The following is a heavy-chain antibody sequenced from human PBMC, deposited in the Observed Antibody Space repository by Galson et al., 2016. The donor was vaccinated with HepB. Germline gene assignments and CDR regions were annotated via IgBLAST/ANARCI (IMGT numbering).Heavy chain of an antibody. J-gene: IGHJ5*02. CDR2: ISGGTSRA. CDR1: GFTFSTYA. V-gene: IGHV3-48*02. Sequence: SLRLSCAASGFTFSTYAMSWVRQAPGKGLEWVAFISGGTSRAFYADSVKGRFTISRDNARNSLYLQMDSLRDDDTAMYYCVRVQYGADICVDPWGQGTLVTVSS. D-gene: IGHD4-17*01. CDR3: VRVQYGADICVDP.